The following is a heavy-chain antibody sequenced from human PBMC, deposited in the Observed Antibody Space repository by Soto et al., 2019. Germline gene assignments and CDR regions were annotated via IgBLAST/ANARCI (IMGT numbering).Heavy chain of an antibody. J-gene: IGHJ4*02. CDR3: ARLWDSSGYYRPIDY. V-gene: IGHV1-69*06. CDR1: GGSFSSYA. D-gene: IGHD3-22*01. CDR2: IIPIFGTA. Sequence: QVQLVQSGAEVKKPGSSVKVSCKASGGSFSSYAISWVRQAPGQGLEWMGGIIPIFGTANYAQKFQGRVTITAHKSTSTAYMELSSLTSEATAVYYCARLWDSSGYYRPIDYWGQGTLVTVSS.